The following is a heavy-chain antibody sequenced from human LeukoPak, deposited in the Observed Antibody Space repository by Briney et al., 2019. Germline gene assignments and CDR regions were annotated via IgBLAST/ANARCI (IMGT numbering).Heavy chain of an antibody. J-gene: IGHJ4*02. CDR2: INPNSGGT. CDR1: GYTFTDYH. CDR3: ASLLKFAGTPPDY. V-gene: IGHV1-2*02. Sequence: ASVKVSCKASGYTFTDYHMHWVRQAPGQGLEYMGGINPNSGGTNYAQKFQGRVTVTRDTSINTAYMKLSRLRFDDTAVYYCASLLKFAGTPPDYWGQGTPVTVSS. D-gene: IGHD1-7*01.